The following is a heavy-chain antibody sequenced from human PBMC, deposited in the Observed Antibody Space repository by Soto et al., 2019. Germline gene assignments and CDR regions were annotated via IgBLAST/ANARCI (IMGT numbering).Heavy chain of an antibody. CDR2: VSYDGSHK. Sequence: QVQLVESGGGVVQPGRSLRLSCTPSGFSFSNYGMHWVRQAPGKGLEWVAVVSYDGSHKFYEDSVKGRFTISRDNSKNTLYLQMNSRRAEDTGIYYCAKDQRGYFDYWGQGTLVTVSS. J-gene: IGHJ4*02. V-gene: IGHV3-30*18. D-gene: IGHD2-15*01. CDR1: GFSFSNYG. CDR3: AKDQRGYFDY.